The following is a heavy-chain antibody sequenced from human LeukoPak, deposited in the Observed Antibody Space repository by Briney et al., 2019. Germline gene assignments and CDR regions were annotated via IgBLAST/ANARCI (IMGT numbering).Heavy chain of an antibody. V-gene: IGHV1-18*01. D-gene: IGHD3-10*01. J-gene: IGHJ4*02. CDR2: ISAYNGNA. CDR3: ARTPKRFGELYQSADY. Sequence: GASVKVPCKASGYTFTNHGITWVRQAPGQGLEWMGWISAYNGNADYAQSFQGRVTMTTDTSTSTAYMELRSLRSDDTGVYYCARTPKRFGELYQSADYWGQGTLVTVSS. CDR1: GYTFTNHG.